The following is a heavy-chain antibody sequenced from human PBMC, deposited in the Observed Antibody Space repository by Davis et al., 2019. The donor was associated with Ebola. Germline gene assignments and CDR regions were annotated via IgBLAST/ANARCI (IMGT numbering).Heavy chain of an antibody. CDR1: GYTFTSYA. Sequence: ASVKVSCKASGYTFTSYAMHWVRQAPGQRLEWMGWINAGNGNTKYSQKFQGRVTITRDTSASTAYMELSSLRSEDTAVYYCAREEQQLVPLYYFDYWGQGTLVTVSS. D-gene: IGHD6-13*01. V-gene: IGHV1-3*01. CDR2: INAGNGNT. CDR3: AREEQQLVPLYYFDY. J-gene: IGHJ4*02.